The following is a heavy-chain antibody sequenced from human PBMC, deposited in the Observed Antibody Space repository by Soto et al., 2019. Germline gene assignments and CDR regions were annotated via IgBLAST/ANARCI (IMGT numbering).Heavy chain of an antibody. CDR1: GFSLSTSD. V-gene: IGHV3-30*03. J-gene: IGHJ3*02. CDR3: TRGPTHGAFDI. Sequence: QVQLEECGGGVVQPGRSLRLACVASGFSLSTSDMHWVRQAPGKGLEWVAHITIDGSRKYYADSVKGRFTVSRENSKNTVYLQINSLRPDETALYYCTRGPTHGAFDIWVQGTMVTVSS. CDR2: ITIDGSRK.